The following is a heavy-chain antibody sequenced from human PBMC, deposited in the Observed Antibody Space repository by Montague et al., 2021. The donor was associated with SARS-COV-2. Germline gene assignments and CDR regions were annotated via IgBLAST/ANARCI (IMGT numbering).Heavy chain of an antibody. J-gene: IGHJ6*02. CDR1: GGSVNSGNYY. CDR2: ISTSGNT. D-gene: IGHD2-21*01. Sequence: TLSLTCTVSGGSVNSGNYYWSWIRQPAGKRLEWTGRISTSGNTNYNPSLKSRLSILVDTSKNQFSLNRRSVTAADTAVYYCARDTEVEIRTYSYYKMDVGGLGTTVTVSS. CDR3: ARDTEVEIRTYSYYKMDV. V-gene: IGHV4-61*02.